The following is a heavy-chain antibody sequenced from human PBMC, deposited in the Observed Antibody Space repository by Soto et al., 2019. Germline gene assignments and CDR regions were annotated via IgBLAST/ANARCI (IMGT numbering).Heavy chain of an antibody. V-gene: IGHV3-48*02. CDR1: GFTFSSYS. Sequence: PGGSLRLSCAASGFTFSSYSMNWVRQAPGKGLEWVSYMSSGSTTIYYADSVKGRFTISRDNAKNSLYLQMNSLRDEDTAVYYCARSRGIFPQYYFDYWGQGTLVTVSS. J-gene: IGHJ4*02. CDR3: ARSRGIFPQYYFDY. CDR2: MSSGSTTI. D-gene: IGHD3-3*01.